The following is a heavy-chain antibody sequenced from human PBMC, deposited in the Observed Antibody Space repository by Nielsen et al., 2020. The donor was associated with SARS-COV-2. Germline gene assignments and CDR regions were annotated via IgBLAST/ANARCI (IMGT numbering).Heavy chain of an antibody. V-gene: IGHV3-20*01. CDR3: ARGSYSGYDFWFDP. Sequence: GGSLRLSCAASGFSLEDYGTRWVRQTPGKGLEWGSGTNWNGGSTGYADSVKGRFTISRDNAKNSLYLQMNSLRAEDTALYHCARGSYSGYDFWFDPWGQGTLVTVSS. CDR1: GFSLEDYG. D-gene: IGHD5-12*01. J-gene: IGHJ5*02. CDR2: TNWNGGST.